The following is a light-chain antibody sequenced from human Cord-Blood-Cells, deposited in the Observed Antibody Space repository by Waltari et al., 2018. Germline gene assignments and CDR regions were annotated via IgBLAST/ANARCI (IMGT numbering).Light chain of an antibody. CDR2: QDS. CDR1: KLGDKY. V-gene: IGLV3-1*01. CDR3: QAWDSSTAWV. J-gene: IGLJ1*01. Sequence: SYELTQPPSVSVSPGQTARITCSGVKLGDKYACWYQQKPGPSPVLVIYQDSKRPSGIPERFSGSNSGNTATLTISGTQAMDEADYYCQAWDSSTAWVFGTGTKVTVL.